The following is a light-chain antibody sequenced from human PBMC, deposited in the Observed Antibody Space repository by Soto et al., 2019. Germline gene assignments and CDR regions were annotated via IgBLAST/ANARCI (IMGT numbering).Light chain of an antibody. V-gene: IGKV3-11*01. J-gene: IGKJ5*01. Sequence: EVVLTQSPATLSLSPGERATLSCRASQSINIYLAWFQQKPGQAPRLLIYDASNRATGIPARFSGSGSGKNFKPTINSLEAEDFAVYYCQQRIARPPITFGQRTRPEIK. CDR2: DAS. CDR1: QSINIY. CDR3: QQRIARPPIT.